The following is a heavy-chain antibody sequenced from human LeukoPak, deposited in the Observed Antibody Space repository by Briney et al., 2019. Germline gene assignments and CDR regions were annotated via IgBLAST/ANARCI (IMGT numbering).Heavy chain of an antibody. CDR1: GYTFAGYH. CDR3: ARELPRVKDIVVVVATTPAAFWFDP. D-gene: IGHD2-15*01. V-gene: IGHV1-2*02. J-gene: IGHJ5*02. CDR2: INPNSGDT. Sequence: ASVKVSCKASGYTFAGYHMHWVRQAPGQGLEWMGWINPNSGDTNYAQKFQGRVTMTRDTSISTAYMELSSLKSDDTAVYYCARELPRVKDIVVVVATTPAAFWFDPWGQGTLVTVSS.